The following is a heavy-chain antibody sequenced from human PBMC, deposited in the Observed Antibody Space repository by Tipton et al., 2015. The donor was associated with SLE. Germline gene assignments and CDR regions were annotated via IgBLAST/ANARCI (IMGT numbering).Heavy chain of an antibody. CDR3: ARRLVAAANDWYVGR. J-gene: IGHJ2*01. Sequence: TLSLTCTVSGGSISSSSYYWGWIRQPPGKGLEWIGSIYYSGNTYYNPSHKSRVTISVDTSKNQFSLKLSSVTAADTAVYYCARRLVAAANDWYVGRCGRGPLVAVSA. CDR1: GGSISSSSYY. D-gene: IGHD2-2*01. V-gene: IGHV4-39*07. CDR2: IYYSGNT.